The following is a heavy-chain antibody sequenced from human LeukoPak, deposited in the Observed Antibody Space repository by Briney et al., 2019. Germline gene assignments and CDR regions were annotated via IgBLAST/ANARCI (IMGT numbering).Heavy chain of an antibody. D-gene: IGHD2-15*01. CDR3: ARDRSSGAFDY. CDR2: IWHDGSNK. Sequence: GRSLRLSCAASGFTFSSYGMHWVRQAPGRGLEWVAIIWHDGSNKYYADSVKGRFTISRDNSKNTLDLQMNSLRAEDTAVCYCARDRSSGAFDYWGQGTLVTVSS. CDR1: GFTFSSYG. V-gene: IGHV3-33*01. J-gene: IGHJ4*02.